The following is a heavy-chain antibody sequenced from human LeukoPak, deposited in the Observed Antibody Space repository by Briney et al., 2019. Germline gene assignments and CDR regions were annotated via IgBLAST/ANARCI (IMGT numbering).Heavy chain of an antibody. Sequence: GGSLRLSCAASGCTFSTYSMHWVRQDPGKGLESVSAISSDGTSTYYANSVKGRFTISRDNSKYTLYLQMGSLRPEDTAVYYCAREAPPGSFDYWGQGTLVTVSS. CDR2: ISSDGTST. D-gene: IGHD6-19*01. V-gene: IGHV3-64*01. CDR3: AREAPPGSFDY. CDR1: GCTFSTYS. J-gene: IGHJ4*02.